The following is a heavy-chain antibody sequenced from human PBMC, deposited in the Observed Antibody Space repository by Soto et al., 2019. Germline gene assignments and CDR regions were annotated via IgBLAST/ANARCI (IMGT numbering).Heavy chain of an antibody. CDR1: GYTFTSYA. CDR2: INAGNGNT. V-gene: IGHV1-3*01. Sequence: GASVKVSCKASGYTFTSYAMHWVRQAPGQRLEWMGWINAGNGNTKYSQKFQGRVTITRDTSASTAYMELSSLRSEDTAVYYCARTGAYGYYCYGMDVWGQGTTVTVSS. D-gene: IGHD3-16*01. CDR3: ARTGAYGYYCYGMDV. J-gene: IGHJ6*02.